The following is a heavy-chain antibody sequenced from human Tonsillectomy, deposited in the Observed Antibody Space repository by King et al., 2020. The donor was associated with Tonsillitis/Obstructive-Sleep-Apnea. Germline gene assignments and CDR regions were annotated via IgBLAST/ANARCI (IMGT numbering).Heavy chain of an antibody. D-gene: IGHD6-19*01. Sequence: QLVQSGGGVVRPGRSLRLSCAASGFTFSSYAMHWVRQAPGKGLEWVAVISYDGSNKYYADSVKGRFTISRDNSKNTLYLQMNSLRAEDTAVYYCARDLAVAGKGGHYYYYGMDVWGQGTTVTVSS. CDR1: GFTFSSYA. J-gene: IGHJ6*02. CDR3: ARDLAVAGKGGHYYYYGMDV. CDR2: ISYDGSNK. V-gene: IGHV3-30*04.